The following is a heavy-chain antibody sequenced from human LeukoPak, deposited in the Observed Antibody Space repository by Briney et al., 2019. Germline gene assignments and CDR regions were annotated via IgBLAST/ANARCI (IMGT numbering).Heavy chain of an antibody. CDR1: GFTFSDYN. J-gene: IGHJ4*02. V-gene: IGHV3-48*01. Sequence: GGSLRLSCAASGFTFSDYNMTWFRQAPGKGLEWLSYISISSGTIYYADSVKSRFTISRDNAKNSLFLQMNTLRVEDTAVYYCAREGAPWGQGTLVTVSS. D-gene: IGHD1-26*01. CDR3: AREGAP. CDR2: ISISSGTI.